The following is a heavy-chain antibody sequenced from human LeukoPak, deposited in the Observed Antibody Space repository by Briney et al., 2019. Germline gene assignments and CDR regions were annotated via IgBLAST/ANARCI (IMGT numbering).Heavy chain of an antibody. CDR3: ANERKYCGGDCYPTTFDY. CDR1: GGSISSGDYY. D-gene: IGHD2-21*02. CDR2: IYYSGST. Sequence: SETLSLTCTVSGGSISSGDYYWSWIRQPPGKGLEWIGYIYYSGSTYYNPSLKSRVTISVDTSKNQFSLKLSSVTAADTAVYYCANERKYCGGDCYPTTFDYWGQGTLVTVSS. V-gene: IGHV4-30-4*01. J-gene: IGHJ4*02.